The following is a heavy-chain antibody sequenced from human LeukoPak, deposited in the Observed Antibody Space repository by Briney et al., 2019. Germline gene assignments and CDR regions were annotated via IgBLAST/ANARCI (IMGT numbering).Heavy chain of an antibody. Sequence: SVKVSCKASGGTFSSYAISWVRQAPGQGLEWMGGIIPIFGTANYAQKFQGRVTITADESTSTAYMELSSLRSEDTAVYYCARDWADIVVVPAMGAFDIWGQGTMVTVSS. J-gene: IGHJ3*02. CDR1: GGTFSSYA. CDR3: ARDWADIVVVPAMGAFDI. D-gene: IGHD2-2*01. CDR2: IIPIFGTA. V-gene: IGHV1-69*13.